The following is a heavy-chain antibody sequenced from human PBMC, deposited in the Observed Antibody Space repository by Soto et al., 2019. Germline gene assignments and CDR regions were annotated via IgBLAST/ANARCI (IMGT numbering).Heavy chain of an antibody. D-gene: IGHD4-17*01. Sequence: GASVKVSCKASGYTFTSYYMHWVRQAPGQGLEWMGIINPSGGSTSYAQKFQGRVTMTRDTSTSTVYMELSSLRSEDTAVYYCARVGATTVTPKYYFDYWGQGTLVTVSS. V-gene: IGHV1-46*03. CDR3: ARVGATTVTPKYYFDY. CDR1: GYTFTSYY. J-gene: IGHJ4*02. CDR2: INPSGGST.